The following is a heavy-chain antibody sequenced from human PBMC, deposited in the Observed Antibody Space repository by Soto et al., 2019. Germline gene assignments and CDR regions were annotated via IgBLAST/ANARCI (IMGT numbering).Heavy chain of an antibody. V-gene: IGHV1-3*01. J-gene: IGHJ4*02. CDR2: INAGNGNT. Sequence: ASVKVSCKASGYTFTSYAMHWVCQAPGQRLEWMGWINAGNGNTKYSQKFQGRVTITRDTSASTAYMELSSLGSEDTAVYYCARGAVYYDSSGYYSDWGQGTLVTVSS. CDR3: ARGAVYYDSSGYYSD. CDR1: GYTFTSYA. D-gene: IGHD3-22*01.